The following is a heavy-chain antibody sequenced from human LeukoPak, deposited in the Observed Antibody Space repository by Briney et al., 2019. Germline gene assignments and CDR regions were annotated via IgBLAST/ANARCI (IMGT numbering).Heavy chain of an antibody. J-gene: IGHJ5*02. CDR1: GVTSRSYS. CDR2: LSSASNTI. D-gene: IGHD3-10*01. Sequence: GESLRLSCAHPGVTSRSYSMNCGRQAPGKGRERISYLSSASNTIYYAESGKCRFTIARDNDKNSVYLKMKSVRDEDMSMYYCARDGWFGDYNWFDPWGQGTLVTVSS. V-gene: IGHV3-48*02. CDR3: ARDGWFGDYNWFDP.